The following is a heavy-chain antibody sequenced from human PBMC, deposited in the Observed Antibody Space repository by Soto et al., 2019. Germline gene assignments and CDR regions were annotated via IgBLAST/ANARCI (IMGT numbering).Heavy chain of an antibody. J-gene: IGHJ4*02. D-gene: IGHD1-26*01. V-gene: IGHV3-23*01. CDR3: AKGYGASHPPFDY. CDR1: GFTFRSYA. Sequence: PGGSLRLSCTASGFTFRSYAMNWVRQAPGKGPEWVSGISGSGDSTFHANSVKGRFTISRDNSKNTLYLQLNSLRAEDTAVYYCAKGYGASHPPFDYWGQGTLVTVSS. CDR2: ISGSGDST.